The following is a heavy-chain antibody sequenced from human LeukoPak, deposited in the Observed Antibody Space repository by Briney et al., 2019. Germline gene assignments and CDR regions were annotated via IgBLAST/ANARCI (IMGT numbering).Heavy chain of an antibody. CDR3: ARTTSFTASGYDY. CDR1: GYTFTNYH. V-gene: IGHV1-8*03. Sequence: GASVTVSCKASGYTFTNYHINWVRQAPGQGLEWMGWINPNNGDSDFAQKFQGRVTITRDTAMTTAYMELSSLTSEDTAIYFCARTTSFTASGYDYWGQGTLVTVSS. CDR2: INPNNGDS. J-gene: IGHJ4*02. D-gene: IGHD6-25*01.